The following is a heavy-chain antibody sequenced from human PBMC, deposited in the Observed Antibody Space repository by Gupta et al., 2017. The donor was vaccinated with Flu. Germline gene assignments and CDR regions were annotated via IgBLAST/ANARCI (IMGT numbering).Heavy chain of an antibody. Sequence: TDYYMHWVRQAPGQGLEWVGWINPKSGATKYAQKFQGWVTMTRDTSISTAYMELSRLKSDDTAVYYCARLRGYDYEYDAFGIWGQGTRVTVSS. CDR2: INPKSGAT. D-gene: IGHD5-18*01. CDR3: ARLRGYDYEYDAFGI. CDR1: TDYY. V-gene: IGHV1-2*04. J-gene: IGHJ3*02.